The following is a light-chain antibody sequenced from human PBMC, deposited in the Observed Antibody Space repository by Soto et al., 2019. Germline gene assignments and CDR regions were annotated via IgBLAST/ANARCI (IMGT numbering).Light chain of an antibody. CDR2: GAS. CDR3: QQRSNWPPIT. Sequence: DIVMTQAQGTLSVSPGERAKLSCRSSQSVSSNLAWYQQTSGQAPRLLIYGASTRATGIPARFSGSGSGTEFTLTITSLQSEDFAVYYCQQRSNWPPITFGQGTRLEIK. J-gene: IGKJ5*01. CDR1: QSVSSN. V-gene: IGKV3-15*01.